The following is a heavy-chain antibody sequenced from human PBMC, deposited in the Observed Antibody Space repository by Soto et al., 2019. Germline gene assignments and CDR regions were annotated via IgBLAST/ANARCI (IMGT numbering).Heavy chain of an antibody. Sequence: QVQLVQSGAEVKKPGASVKVSCKASGYTFTSYYMHWVRQAPGQGLEWMGIINPSGGSTSYAQKFQGRVTMTRDTSTSTVYMELSSLRSEDTAVYYCARVTGTTDGVNWFDPWGQGTLVTVSS. D-gene: IGHD1-7*01. CDR1: GYTFTSYY. V-gene: IGHV1-46*01. CDR2: INPSGGST. CDR3: ARVTGTTDGVNWFDP. J-gene: IGHJ5*02.